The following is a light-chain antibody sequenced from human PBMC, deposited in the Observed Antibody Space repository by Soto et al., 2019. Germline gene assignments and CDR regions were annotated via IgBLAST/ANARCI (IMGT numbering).Light chain of an antibody. CDR3: SSYASGRNFYV. CDR1: TGKFGGYNH. Sequence: QSALTQPPSASGSPGQSVTSSSLGPTGKFGGYNHVSWYQQHPGQAPKLMIYEVTKRPSGVPDRFSGFKSGNTASLTVSGLQAGDEADYYCSSYASGRNFYVFGTGTKVTVL. CDR2: EVT. V-gene: IGLV2-8*01. J-gene: IGLJ1*01.